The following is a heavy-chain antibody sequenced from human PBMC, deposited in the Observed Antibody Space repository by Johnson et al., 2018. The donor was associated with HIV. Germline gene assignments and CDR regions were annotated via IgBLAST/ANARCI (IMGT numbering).Heavy chain of an antibody. CDR2: ISYDGSSK. CDR1: GFTFTNAW. Sequence: QVQLVESGGGLVKPGGSLRLSCAASGFTFTNAWMNWVCQAPGKGLEWVEVISYDGSSKFYPNSLKGRFSISRDNSKNTVYLQMNSLRTEDTAVYYCARGITMIAVVKGDAFDIWGQGTMVTVSS. CDR3: ARGITMIAVVKGDAFDI. D-gene: IGHD3-22*01. J-gene: IGHJ3*02. V-gene: IGHV3-30*03.